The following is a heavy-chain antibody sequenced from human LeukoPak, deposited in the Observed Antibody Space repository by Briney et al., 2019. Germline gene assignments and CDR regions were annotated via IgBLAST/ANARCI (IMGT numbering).Heavy chain of an antibody. CDR3: ARYSSSWSTPYYYYYMDV. V-gene: IGHV4-34*01. Sequence: SETLSLTCAVYGGSFTNYYWSWIRQPPGKGLEWIGEINHSGSSKYNPSLKSRVTISVDTSKNQFSLKLSSVTAADTAVYYCARYSSSWSTPYYYYYMDVWGKGTTVTVSS. CDR2: INHSGSS. D-gene: IGHD6-13*01. CDR1: GGSFTNYY. J-gene: IGHJ6*03.